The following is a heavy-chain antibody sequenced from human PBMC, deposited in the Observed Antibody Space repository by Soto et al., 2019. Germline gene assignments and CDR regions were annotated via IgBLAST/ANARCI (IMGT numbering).Heavy chain of an antibody. D-gene: IGHD6-13*01. V-gene: IGHV1-2*02. CDR3: ARDPRIAAAGNSYEYFQH. CDR1: GYTFTGYY. Sequence: ASVKVSCKASGYTFTGYYMHWVRQAPGEGLEWMGWINPNSGGTNYAQKFQGRVTMTRDTSISTAYLELSRLRSDDTAVYYCARDPRIAAAGNSYEYFQHWGQGTLVTVSS. J-gene: IGHJ1*01. CDR2: INPNSGGT.